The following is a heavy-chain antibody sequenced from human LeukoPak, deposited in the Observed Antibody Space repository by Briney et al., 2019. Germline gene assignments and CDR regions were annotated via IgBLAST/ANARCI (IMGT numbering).Heavy chain of an antibody. CDR3: ARVANKRPDY. Sequence: ASVKVSCKASGYTFTSYDINWVRQATGQGLEWMGWISAYNGNTNYAQKLQGRVTMTTDTSTSTAYMELRSLRSDDTAVYYCARVANKRPDYWGQGTLVTVSS. CDR1: GYTFTSYD. CDR2: ISAYNGNT. V-gene: IGHV1-18*01. J-gene: IGHJ4*02. D-gene: IGHD1-26*01.